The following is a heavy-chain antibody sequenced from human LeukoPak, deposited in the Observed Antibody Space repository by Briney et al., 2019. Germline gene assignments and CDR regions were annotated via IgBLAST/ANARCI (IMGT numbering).Heavy chain of an antibody. V-gene: IGHV3-7*01. D-gene: IGHD6-19*01. J-gene: IGHJ4*02. CDR1: GFTFSSYW. Sequence: PRGSLRLSCAASGFTFSSYWMSWVRQAPGKGLEWVANIKQDGSEKYYVDSVKGRFTISRDNAKNSLFLQMNSLRAEDTAVYYCARGPAAGNLLGYWGQGTLVTVSS. CDR2: IKQDGSEK. CDR3: ARGPAAGNLLGY.